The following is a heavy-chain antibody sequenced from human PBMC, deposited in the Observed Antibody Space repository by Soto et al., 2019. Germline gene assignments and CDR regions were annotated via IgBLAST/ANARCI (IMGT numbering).Heavy chain of an antibody. CDR2: MNPNSGNT. CDR3: ARGTRVVSL. CDR1: GYTFTSND. J-gene: IGHJ3*01. V-gene: IGHV1-8*01. D-gene: IGHD3-16*02. Sequence: QVQLVQSGAEVKKPGASVKVSCKASGYTFTSNDINWLRQATGQGLEWMGWMNPNSGNTGYAQKFQGRVTITRNTAIITAYMDLSSLRSDDTAVYFCARGTRVVSLWRQGTMVTVSS.